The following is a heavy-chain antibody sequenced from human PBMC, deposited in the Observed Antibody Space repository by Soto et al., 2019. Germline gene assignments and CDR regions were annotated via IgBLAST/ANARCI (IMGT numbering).Heavy chain of an antibody. Sequence: ASVKVSCKASGYTFTGFHIHWVRQAPGQGLEWMGWINAGNGNTKYSQKFQGRVTITRDTSTSTAYMELSSLRSEDTAVYYCAMCGDYFDSSGYYIWYYYGMDVWGQGTTVTVSS. V-gene: IGHV1-3*01. CDR1: GYTFTGFH. J-gene: IGHJ6*02. D-gene: IGHD3-22*01. CDR3: AMCGDYFDSSGYYIWYYYGMDV. CDR2: INAGNGNT.